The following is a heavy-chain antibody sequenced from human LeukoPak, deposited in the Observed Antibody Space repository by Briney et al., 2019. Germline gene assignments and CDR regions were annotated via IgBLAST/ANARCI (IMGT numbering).Heavy chain of an antibody. J-gene: IGHJ5*02. CDR2: IYTSGST. D-gene: IGHD3-10*01. V-gene: IGHV4-4*07. Sequence: SGTLSLTCTVSGGSISSYYWSWIRQPAGKGLEWIGRIYTSGSTNYNPSLKSRVTMSVDTSKNQFSLKLSSVTAADTAVYYCARDLAILLWFGESQPNWFDPWGQGTLVTVSS. CDR3: ARDLAILLWFGESQPNWFDP. CDR1: GGSISSYY.